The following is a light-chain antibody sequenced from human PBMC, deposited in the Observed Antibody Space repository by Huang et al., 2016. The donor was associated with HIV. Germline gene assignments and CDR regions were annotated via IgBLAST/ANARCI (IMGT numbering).Light chain of an antibody. J-gene: IGKJ3*01. CDR1: QSVSSNY. V-gene: IGKV3-20*01. CDR3: HQYGSPPFT. Sequence: EIVLTQSPGTLSLSPGERATLSCRASQSVSSNYLAWYLQKPGQAPTLLIYGASSRATDFPDRFSGSGSGTDFTLTISRLEPEDFAVYYCHQYGSPPFTFGPGTKVDIK. CDR2: GAS.